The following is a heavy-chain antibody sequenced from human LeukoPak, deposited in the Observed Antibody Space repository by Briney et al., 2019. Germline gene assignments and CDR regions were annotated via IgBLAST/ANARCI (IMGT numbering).Heavy chain of an antibody. CDR2: ITAGGDTP. CDR3: ARDFLRWPI. Sequence: GGSLRLSCAASGFTFSSNAMTWVRQAPGKGLECVSAITAGGDTPYYADSVKGRFTISRDNSKNTLYLQMNSLRAEDTAVYYCARDFLRWPIWGQGTLVTVSS. D-gene: IGHD2-21*01. CDR1: GFTFSSNA. J-gene: IGHJ4*02. V-gene: IGHV3-23*01.